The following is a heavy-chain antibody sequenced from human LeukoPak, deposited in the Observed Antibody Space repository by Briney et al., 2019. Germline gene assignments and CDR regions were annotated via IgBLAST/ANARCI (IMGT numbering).Heavy chain of an antibody. CDR3: ARDLPDPYLGIGIPDDY. J-gene: IGHJ4*02. V-gene: IGHV1-18*01. D-gene: IGHD7-27*01. CDR1: GYTFTSYG. CDR2: ISAYNGNT. Sequence: ASVKVSCKASGYTFTSYGISWVRQAPGQGLEWMGWISAYNGNTNYAQKLQGRVTMTTDTSTSTAYMELRSLRSDDTAVYYCARDLPDPYLGIGIPDDYWGQGTLVTVSS.